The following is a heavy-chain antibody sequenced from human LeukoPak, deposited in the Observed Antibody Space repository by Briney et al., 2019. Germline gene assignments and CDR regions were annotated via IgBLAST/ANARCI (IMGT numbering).Heavy chain of an antibody. CDR1: SGFISSYY. CDR2: IYYSGST. V-gene: IGHV4-59*08. D-gene: IGHD3-22*01. J-gene: IGHJ4*02. CDR3: ARARYYFDSSGYYWGIFDY. Sequence: RPSETLSLTCTVASGFISSYYWSWIRQPPGKGLEWIGYIYYSGSTNYNPSLKSRVTISVDTSKNQFSLKLSSVTAADTAVYYCARARYYFDSSGYYWGIFDYWGQGTLVTVSS.